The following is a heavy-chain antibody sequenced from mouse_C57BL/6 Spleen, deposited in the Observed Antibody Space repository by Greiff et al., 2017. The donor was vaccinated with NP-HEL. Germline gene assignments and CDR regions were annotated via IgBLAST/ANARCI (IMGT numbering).Heavy chain of an antibody. V-gene: IGHV1-78*01. CDR1: GYTFTDHT. J-gene: IGHJ4*01. CDR2: IYPRDGST. CDR3: ARRAVTTVVGDYYAMDY. Sequence: VKLQESDAELVKPGASVKISCKVSGYTFTDHTIHWMKQRPEQGLEWIGYIYPRDGSTKYNEKFKGKATLTADKSSSTAYMQLNSLTSEDSAVYFCARRAVTTVVGDYYAMDYWGQGTSVTVSS. D-gene: IGHD1-1*01.